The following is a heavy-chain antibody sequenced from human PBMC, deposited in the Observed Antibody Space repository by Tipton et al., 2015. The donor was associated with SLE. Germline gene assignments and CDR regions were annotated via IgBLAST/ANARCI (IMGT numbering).Heavy chain of an antibody. V-gene: IGHV1-2*02. Sequence: QLVQSGAEVKKPGASVKVSCKASGYTFTGYYMHWVRQAPGQGLEWMGWINPNSGGTNYAQKFQGRVTMTRDSSISTAYMELSRLRSDDTAVYYCARVLKRDWGSDAFDIWGQGTMVTVSS. CDR2: INPNSGGT. D-gene: IGHD3-16*01. CDR1: GYTFTGYY. J-gene: IGHJ3*02. CDR3: ARVLKRDWGSDAFDI.